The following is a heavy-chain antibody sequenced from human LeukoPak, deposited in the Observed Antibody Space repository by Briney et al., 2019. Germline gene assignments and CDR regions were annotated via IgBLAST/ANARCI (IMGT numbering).Heavy chain of an antibody. J-gene: IGHJ4*02. CDR1: GFTFSSYW. D-gene: IGHD5-12*01. CDR3: AREKIVATIPDY. Sequence: PGGSLRLSCAASGFTFSSYWTSWVRQAPGKGLEWVANIKQDGSEKYYVDSVKGRFTISRDNAKNSLYLQMNSLRAEDTAVYYCAREKIVATIPDYWGQGTLVTVSS. CDR2: IKQDGSEK. V-gene: IGHV3-7*01.